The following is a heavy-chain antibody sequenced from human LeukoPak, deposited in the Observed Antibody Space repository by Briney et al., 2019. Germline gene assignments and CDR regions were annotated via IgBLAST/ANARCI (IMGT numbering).Heavy chain of an antibody. D-gene: IGHD5-18*01. J-gene: IGHJ4*02. CDR1: GFTFSSYA. CDR3: ASPPRGYSYGLRSYFDY. CDR2: ISSNGGST. Sequence: GGSLRLSCSASGFTFSSYAMHWVRQAPGKGLEYVSAISSNGGSTYYADSVKGRFTISRDNSKNTLYLQMNSLRAEDTAVYYCASPPRGYSYGLRSYFDYWGQGTLVTVSS. V-gene: IGHV3-64*04.